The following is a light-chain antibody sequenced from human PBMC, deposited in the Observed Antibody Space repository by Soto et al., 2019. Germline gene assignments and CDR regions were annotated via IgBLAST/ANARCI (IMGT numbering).Light chain of an antibody. CDR2: EVN. CDR3: CSYAGSGTFYV. V-gene: IGLV2-23*02. CDR1: SSDVGRNNH. J-gene: IGLJ1*01. Sequence: QSALTQPAPVSGSPGQSIAISCTGTSSDVGRNNHVSWYQQHPGKATKLMIYEVNKRPSGVSDRFSGSKSGNTASLTISGLQAEDEADYYCCSYAGSGTFYVFGTGTKVTVL.